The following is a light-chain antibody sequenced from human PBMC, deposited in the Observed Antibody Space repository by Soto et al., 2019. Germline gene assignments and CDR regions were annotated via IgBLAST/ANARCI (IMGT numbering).Light chain of an antibody. CDR1: QSVSSW. Sequence: DIQMTQSPSTLSASVGDRITITCRASQSVSSWLAWYQQRPGKAPNLLIYDASSLQSGVPSRCSGSGSGTEFTLTISSLQPDDFATDYCQKYQSDWTFGLGTKVDIK. CDR2: DAS. V-gene: IGKV1-5*01. CDR3: QKYQSDWT. J-gene: IGKJ1*01.